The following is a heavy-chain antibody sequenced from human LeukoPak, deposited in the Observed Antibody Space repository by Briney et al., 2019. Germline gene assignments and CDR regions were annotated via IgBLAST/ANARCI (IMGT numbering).Heavy chain of an antibody. CDR2: INPNSGGT. V-gene: IGHV1-2*02. Sequence: ASVKVSCKASGYIFTGYYMHWVRQAPGQGLEWMGWINPNSGGTNYAQKFQGRVTMTRDTSISTAYMELSRLRSDDTAVYYCARDREGYDSSGYYLLRYFDSWGQGTLVTVSS. J-gene: IGHJ4*02. CDR1: GYIFTGYY. CDR3: ARDREGYDSSGYYLLRYFDS. D-gene: IGHD3-22*01.